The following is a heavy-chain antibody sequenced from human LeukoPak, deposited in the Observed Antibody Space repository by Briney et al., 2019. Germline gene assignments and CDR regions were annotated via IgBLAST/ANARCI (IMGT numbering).Heavy chain of an antibody. Sequence: SETLSLTCAVYGGSFSGYYWSWIRQPPGKGLEWIREINHSGSTNYNPSLKSRVTISVDTSKNQFSLKLSSVTAADTAVYYCARAPNYDFWSGYYGSPYYYYYMDVWGKGTTVTVSS. CDR2: INHSGST. J-gene: IGHJ6*03. D-gene: IGHD3-3*01. CDR1: GGSFSGYY. V-gene: IGHV4-34*01. CDR3: ARAPNYDFWSGYYGSPYYYYYMDV.